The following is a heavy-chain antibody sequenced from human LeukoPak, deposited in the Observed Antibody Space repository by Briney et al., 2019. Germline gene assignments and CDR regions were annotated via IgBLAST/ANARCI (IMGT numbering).Heavy chain of an antibody. V-gene: IGHV3-23*01. CDR1: GFTFSSYA. J-gene: IGHJ4*02. CDR3: ASEMQLYVARTFDY. D-gene: IGHD2-8*01. CDR2: ISGSGAGT. Sequence: GGSLRLSCAASGFTFSSYAMSWVRQAPVKGLEWVSAISGSGAGTYYIDSVKGRFTISRDNSKNTLYLQMNSLRAEDTAVYYCASEMQLYVARTFDYWGQGTLVTVSS.